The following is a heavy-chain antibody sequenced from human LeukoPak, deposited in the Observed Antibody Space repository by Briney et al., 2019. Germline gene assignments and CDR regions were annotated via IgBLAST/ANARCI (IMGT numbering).Heavy chain of an antibody. V-gene: IGHV3-30*04. CDR3: AKCAGSSGSYWARAFDI. CDR2: ISYDGSNK. D-gene: IGHD1-26*01. Sequence: PGRSLRLSCAASGFTFSSYAMHWVRQAPGKGLEWVAVISYDGSNKYYADSVKGRFTISRDNSKNTLYLQMNSLRAEDTAVYYCAKCAGSSGSYWARAFDIWGQGTMVTVSS. CDR1: GFTFSSYA. J-gene: IGHJ3*02.